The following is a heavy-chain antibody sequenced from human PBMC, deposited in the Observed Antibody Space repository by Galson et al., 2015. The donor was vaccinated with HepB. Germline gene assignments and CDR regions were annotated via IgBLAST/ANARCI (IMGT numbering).Heavy chain of an antibody. V-gene: IGHV3-74*01. CDR2: INNDGTTT. CDR3: ARPYGGNYHFDY. D-gene: IGHD4-23*01. Sequence: SLRLSCAASGFTFSFYWMHWVRQAPRKGLVWVSRINNDGTTTNYVDSVKGRFTISRDNAKNTLYLQMNSLRAEDTAVYYCARPYGGNYHFDYWGQGTLVTVSS. CDR1: GFTFSFYW. J-gene: IGHJ4*02.